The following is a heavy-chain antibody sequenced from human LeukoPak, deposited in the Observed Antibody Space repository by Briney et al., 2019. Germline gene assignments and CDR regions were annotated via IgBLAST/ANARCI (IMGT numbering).Heavy chain of an antibody. Sequence: SETLSLTCTVSGYSISSDYYWGWIRQPPGKGLEWIGSLYYSGSTYYSPSLKSRVTISVDTSKNQLSLQLTSLTAADTAMYYCAATGDLTYFDYWGQGTLVTVSS. CDR3: AATGDLTYFDY. CDR2: LYYSGST. D-gene: IGHD1-1*01. J-gene: IGHJ4*02. CDR1: GYSISSDYY. V-gene: IGHV4-38-2*02.